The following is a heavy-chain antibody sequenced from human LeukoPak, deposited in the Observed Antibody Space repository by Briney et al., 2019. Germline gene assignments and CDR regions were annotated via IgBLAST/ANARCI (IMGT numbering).Heavy chain of an antibody. V-gene: IGHV3-13*01. CDR2: IGTGDDT. D-gene: IGHD1-1*01. J-gene: IGHJ6*02. Sequence: GGSLRLSCAASGFTFSTYDMHWVRQVTGKGLEWVSAIGTGDDTYYLGSVKGRFTISRENAKNVLYLQMSSLRAEDTAVYYCASGPVRPTFYYYGMDVWGQGTTVTVSS. CDR1: GFTFSTYD. CDR3: ASGPVRPTFYYYGMDV.